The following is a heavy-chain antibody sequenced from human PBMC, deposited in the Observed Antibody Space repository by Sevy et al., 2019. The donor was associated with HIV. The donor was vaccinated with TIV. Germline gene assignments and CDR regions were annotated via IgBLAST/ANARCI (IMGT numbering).Heavy chain of an antibody. V-gene: IGHV4-61*09. CDR1: GGSVSRGSYD. D-gene: IGHD5-12*01. CDR2: IYTSGST. Sequence: SETLSLTCTESGGSVSRGSYDWTWIRQPAGKGLEWIGHIYTSGSTNYNPSLKSRVTMSVDESKNQFSLHLTSVTATDTAVYYCARARVAIVDTICVEYYYYGLDVWGQGTTVTVSS. CDR3: ARARVAIVDTICVEYYYYGLDV. J-gene: IGHJ6*02.